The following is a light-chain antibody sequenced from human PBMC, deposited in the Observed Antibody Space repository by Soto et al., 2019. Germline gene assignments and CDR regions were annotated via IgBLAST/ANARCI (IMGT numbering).Light chain of an antibody. Sequence: EIVLTQSPGTLSLSPGERATLSCRASQSVSSSYLAWYQQKPGQAPRVLIYGASSSATGIPDRFSGSGSGTDFTLTISRLEPEDFAVYFCLQYGSSQLTFGGGTKVEIK. CDR3: LQYGSSQLT. J-gene: IGKJ4*01. CDR1: QSVSSSY. CDR2: GAS. V-gene: IGKV3-20*01.